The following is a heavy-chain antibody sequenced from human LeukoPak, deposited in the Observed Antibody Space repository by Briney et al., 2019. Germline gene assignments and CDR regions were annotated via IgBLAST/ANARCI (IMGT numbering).Heavy chain of an antibody. CDR3: ARDSGSYSWDYYYYYGMDV. CDR2: IYDSGST. Sequence: SEALSLTCTVSGGSIRSSYYYWGWIRQPPGKGLEWIGSIYDSGSTYYNPSLKSRVTISVDTSKNQFSLKLSSVTAADTAVYYCARDSGSYSWDYYYYYGMDVWGQGTTVTVSS. J-gene: IGHJ6*02. CDR1: GGSIRSSYYY. V-gene: IGHV4-39*01. D-gene: IGHD1-26*01.